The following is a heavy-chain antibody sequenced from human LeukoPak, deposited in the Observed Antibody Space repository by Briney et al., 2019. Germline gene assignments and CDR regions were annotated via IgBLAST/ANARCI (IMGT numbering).Heavy chain of an antibody. CDR2: IRYDGSIK. CDR3: AKDGRDYFVSGSHYRGVPALDY. D-gene: IGHD3-10*01. V-gene: IGHV3-30*02. Sequence: GGSLRLSCAASGITFSRYGMHWVRQAPGKGLEWVTFIRYDGSIKYYADSVKGRFTMSRDNSENTLFLQMNSLRAEDTAVYYCAKDGRDYFVSGSHYRGVPALDYWGQGTLVTVSS. J-gene: IGHJ4*02. CDR1: GITFSRYG.